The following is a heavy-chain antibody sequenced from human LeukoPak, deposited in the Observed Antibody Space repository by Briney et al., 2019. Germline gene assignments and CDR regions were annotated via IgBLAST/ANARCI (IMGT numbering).Heavy chain of an antibody. Sequence: ASVKVSCKASGGTFSSYAISWVRQAPGQGLEWMGGIIPIFGTANYAQKFQGRVTITADKSTSTAYMELSSLRSEDTAVYYCAKDGVTILRSNNWFDPWGQGTLVTVSS. V-gene: IGHV1-69*06. CDR1: GGTFSSYA. J-gene: IGHJ5*02. CDR3: AKDGVTILRSNNWFDP. D-gene: IGHD3-10*01. CDR2: IIPIFGTA.